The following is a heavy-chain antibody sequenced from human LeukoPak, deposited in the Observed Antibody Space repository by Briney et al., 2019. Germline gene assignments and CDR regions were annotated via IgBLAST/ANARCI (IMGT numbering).Heavy chain of an antibody. Sequence: KPGGSLRLSCAASGFTFDDYTMHWVRQAPGKGLEWVSSIGSSSSYIYYADSVKSRFTISRDNAKNSLYLQMNSLRAEDTAVYYCARDRYGDYGFDYWGQGTLVTVSS. V-gene: IGHV3-21*01. CDR2: IGSSSSYI. J-gene: IGHJ4*02. CDR1: GFTFDDYT. D-gene: IGHD4-17*01. CDR3: ARDRYGDYGFDY.